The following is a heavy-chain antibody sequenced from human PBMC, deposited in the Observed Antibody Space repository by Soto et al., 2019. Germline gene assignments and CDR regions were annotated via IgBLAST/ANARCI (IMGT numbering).Heavy chain of an antibody. CDR2: ISFRGDT. CDR1: GGSITSAENY. J-gene: IGHJ4*02. V-gene: IGHV4-39*01. CDR3: ARHKAAVGFHLFDY. Sequence: QLQLQESGPGLLRSSETLSLTCNVSGGSITSAENYWGWIRQSPGKGLEWIGTISFRGDTFYNPSLQSRATISVDTSKNHFSLWLTSVTAADTALYYCARHKAAVGFHLFDYWGQGTLVTVSS. D-gene: IGHD6-13*01.